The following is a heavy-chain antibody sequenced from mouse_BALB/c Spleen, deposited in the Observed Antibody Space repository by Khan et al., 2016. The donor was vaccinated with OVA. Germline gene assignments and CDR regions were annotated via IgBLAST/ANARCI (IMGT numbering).Heavy chain of an antibody. D-gene: IGHD3-2*02. CDR1: GYIFTNYW. V-gene: IGHV1-76*01. CDR2: IYPGTDNT. J-gene: IGHJ2*01. CDR3: AREEALYYFDY. Sequence: QMQLEESGAELVRPGASVKLSCKTSGYIFTNYWIHWIKQRSGQGLEWIARIYPGTDNTYYDEKLKDKATLTADKSSSTAYMQLSSLKSEDSAVYFCAREEALYYFDYWGQGTTLTVSS.